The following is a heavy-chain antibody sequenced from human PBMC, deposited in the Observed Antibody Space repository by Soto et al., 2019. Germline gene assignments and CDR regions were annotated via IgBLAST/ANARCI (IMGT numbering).Heavy chain of an antibody. Sequence: QVQLVQSGAEVKKPGASVKVSCKASGYTFTNYGISWVRQAPGQGLEWMGWISAYNGNTNYAQKLQGRVTMTTDTSXSXXYMELRSLRSDDTAVYYCARDRPSRITFFAVVTDPCGQGTLVTVSS. J-gene: IGHJ5*02. CDR3: ARDRPSRITFFAVVTDP. D-gene: IGHD3-3*01. CDR2: ISAYNGNT. V-gene: IGHV1-18*01. CDR1: GYTFTNYG.